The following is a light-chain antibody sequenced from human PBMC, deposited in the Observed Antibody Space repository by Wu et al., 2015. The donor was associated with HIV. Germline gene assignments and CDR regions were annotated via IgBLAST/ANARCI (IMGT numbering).Light chain of an antibody. CDR3: QQSYNTPLT. Sequence: DIQMTQSPSSLSASVRDRVTITCRASQSISSYLNWYQQKPGKAPKLLIYAASSLQSGVPSRFSGSGSGTDFTLTISSLQPEDFATYYCQQSYNTPLTFGGGTKVEMK. V-gene: IGKV1-39*01. J-gene: IGKJ4*01. CDR1: QSISSY. CDR2: AAS.